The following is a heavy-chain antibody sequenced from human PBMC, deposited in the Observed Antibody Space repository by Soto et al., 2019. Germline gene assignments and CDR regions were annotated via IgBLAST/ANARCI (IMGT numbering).Heavy chain of an antibody. J-gene: IGHJ4*02. CDR3: ARSNPELVDY. V-gene: IGHV4-30-4*01. CDR2: IYYSGST. Sequence: QVQLQESGPGLVKPSQTLSLTCTVSGGSISSGDYYWSWIRQPPGKGLEWIGYIYYSGSTSYNPSLKSRVTIPVDPSKNHFPLKLSSVTAADTAVYYCARSNPELVDYWGQGTLVTVPS. D-gene: IGHD3-10*01. CDR1: GGSISSGDYY.